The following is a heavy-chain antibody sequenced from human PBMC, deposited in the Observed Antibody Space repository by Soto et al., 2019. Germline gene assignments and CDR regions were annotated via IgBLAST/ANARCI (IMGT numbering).Heavy chain of an antibody. J-gene: IGHJ6*02. CDR3: AKGGAIVAARIRVYRYNAMAV. Sequence: QVQLVQSGTEVKRPGDSVMVSCKASGYTFTGYYVHWVRQAPGQGLEWMGWINPNSGDTYLAQRFQGRVTMNRDTSIGTAYMELRGVKSGDTAEYYCAKGGAIVAARIRVYRYNAMAVWGQGTTVTVSS. CDR1: GYTFTGYY. D-gene: IGHD1-26*01. V-gene: IGHV1-2*02. CDR2: INPNSGDT.